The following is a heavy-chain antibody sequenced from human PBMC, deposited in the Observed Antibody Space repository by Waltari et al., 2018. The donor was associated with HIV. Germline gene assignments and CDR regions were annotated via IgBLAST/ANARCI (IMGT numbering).Heavy chain of an antibody. CDR3: ARGRVGYCSSTSCRPVRWFDP. CDR2: IYHSGST. Sequence: QVQLQESGPGLVKPSGTLSLTCAVSGGSISSSNWWSWVRQPPGTGLEWIGEIYHSGSTNYNPSLKSRVTISVDKSKNQFSLKLSSVTAADTAVYYCARGRVGYCSSTSCRPVRWFDPWGQGTLVTVSS. D-gene: IGHD2-2*01. CDR1: GGSISSSNW. J-gene: IGHJ5*02. V-gene: IGHV4-4*02.